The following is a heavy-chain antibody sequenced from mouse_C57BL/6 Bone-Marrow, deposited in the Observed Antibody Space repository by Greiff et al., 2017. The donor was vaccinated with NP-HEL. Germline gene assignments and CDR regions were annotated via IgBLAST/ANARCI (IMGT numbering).Heavy chain of an antibody. CDR1: GYTFTDYY. CDR3: ARRRYYYGYPFYAMDY. CDR2: INPYNGGT. V-gene: IGHV1-19*01. D-gene: IGHD2-2*01. Sequence: EVQLQQSGPVLVKPGASVKMSCKASGYTFTDYYMNWVKQSHGKSLEWIGVINPYNGGTSYNQKFKGKATLTVDKSSSPAYMELNSLTSEDSAVYYCARRRYYYGYPFYAMDYWGQGTSVTVSS. J-gene: IGHJ4*01.